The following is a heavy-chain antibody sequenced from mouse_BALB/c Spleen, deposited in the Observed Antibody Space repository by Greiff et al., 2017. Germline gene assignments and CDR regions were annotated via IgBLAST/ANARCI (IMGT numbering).Heavy chain of an antibody. V-gene: IGHV7-3*02. Sequence: EVKVEESGGGLVQPGGSLRLSCATSGFTFTDYYMSWVRQPPGKALEWLGFIRNKANGYTTEYSASVKGRFTISRDNSQSILYLQMNTLRAEDSATYYCARDSLLGPGAMDYWGQGTSVTVSS. D-gene: IGHD4-1*01. J-gene: IGHJ4*01. CDR1: GFTFTDYY. CDR2: IRNKANGYTT. CDR3: ARDSLLGPGAMDY.